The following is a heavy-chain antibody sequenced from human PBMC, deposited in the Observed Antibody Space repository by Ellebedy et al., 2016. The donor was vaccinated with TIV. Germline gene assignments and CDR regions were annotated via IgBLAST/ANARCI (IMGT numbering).Heavy chain of an antibody. V-gene: IGHV3-23*01. CDR2: FGVSGDTT. J-gene: IGHJ4*02. D-gene: IGHD1-14*01. CDR1: GFTFSSYA. Sequence: GESLKISCAPSGFTFSSYAMSWVRQAPGKGLEWVSGFGVSGDTTYYADSVKGRFTISRDNFKNTLYLQMNSLRADDTAIYYCARGKSGTYIHHAFDCWGQGTLVTVSS. CDR3: ARGKSGTYIHHAFDC.